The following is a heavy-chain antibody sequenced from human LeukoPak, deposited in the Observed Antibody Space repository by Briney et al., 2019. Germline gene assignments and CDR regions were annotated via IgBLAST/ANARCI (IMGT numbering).Heavy chain of an antibody. CDR2: ISGSGSST. V-gene: IGHV3-23*01. D-gene: IGHD5-18*01. CDR3: ANHSDTAMVYAY. Sequence: TGGSLRLSCAASGFTFSIYAMSWVRQAPGKGLEWVSGISGSGSSTYYADSVKGRCTISRGNSKNTLNLQMNSLRAEDTAVYYCANHSDTAMVYAYWGQGTLVTVSS. CDR1: GFTFSIYA. J-gene: IGHJ4*02.